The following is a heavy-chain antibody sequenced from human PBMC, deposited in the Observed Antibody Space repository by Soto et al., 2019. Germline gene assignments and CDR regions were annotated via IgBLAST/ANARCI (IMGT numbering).Heavy chain of an antibody. CDR3: ATDRIEGYYYGMGV. CDR1: GFIFSSYD. J-gene: IGHJ6*02. V-gene: IGHV3-48*03. Sequence: GSLRLSCAASGFIFSSYDMNWVRQAPGKGLEWVSNIRSSGRTIYYADSVKGRFSISRDNAKNSLYLQMNNLRAEDTAIYYCATDRIEGYYYGMGVWGQGTTVTVSS. CDR2: IRSSGRTI. D-gene: IGHD2-21*01.